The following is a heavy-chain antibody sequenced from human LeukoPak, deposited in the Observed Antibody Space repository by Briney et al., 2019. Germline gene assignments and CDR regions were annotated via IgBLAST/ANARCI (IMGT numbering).Heavy chain of an antibody. CDR2: IYPGDSDT. Sequence: GGSLKISCQGSGSRFTSYWIGWVRQMPGKGLEWMGIIYPGDSDTRYSPSFQGQVTISADNPISTAYLQWSSLKASDTAMYYCARRTQYYDSSSLRAEYFQHWGQGTLVTVSS. D-gene: IGHD3-22*01. J-gene: IGHJ1*01. V-gene: IGHV5-51*01. CDR3: ARRTQYYDSSSLRAEYFQH. CDR1: GSRFTSYW.